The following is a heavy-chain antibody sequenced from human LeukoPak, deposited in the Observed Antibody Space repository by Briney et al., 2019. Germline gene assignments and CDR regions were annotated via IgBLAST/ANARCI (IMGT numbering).Heavy chain of an antibody. CDR3: AKGYRSWCLDY. Sequence: VGSLRLSCAASGFTFRSYCMHWVRQAPGKGLEWVAVISFGGSNKYYADSMKGRFTIYRHDSQNPLYLQLAGVSAEDRAVHYCAKGYRSWCLDYWGQGALVTVSS. V-gene: IGHV3-30*18. D-gene: IGHD6-13*01. CDR1: GFTFRSYC. CDR2: ISFGGSNK. J-gene: IGHJ4*02.